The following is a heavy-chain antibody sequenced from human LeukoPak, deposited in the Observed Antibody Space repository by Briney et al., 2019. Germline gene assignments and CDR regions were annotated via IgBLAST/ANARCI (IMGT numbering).Heavy chain of an antibody. CDR1: GGSISSGGYY. CDR3: ARETLTTSRWFDP. V-gene: IGHV4-30-4*01. J-gene: IGHJ5*02. Sequence: SQTLSLTCTVSGGSISSGGYYWSWIRQPPGKGLEWIGYIYYSGSTYYNPSLKSRVTISVDTSKNQFSLKLSSVTAADTAVYYCARETLTTSRWFDPWGQGTLVTVSS. D-gene: IGHD4-17*01. CDR2: IYYSGST.